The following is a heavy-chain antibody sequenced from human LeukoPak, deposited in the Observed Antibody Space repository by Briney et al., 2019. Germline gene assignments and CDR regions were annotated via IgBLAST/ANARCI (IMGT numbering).Heavy chain of an antibody. J-gene: IGHJ4*02. CDR1: GYSFTSYW. CDR2: IIPIFGTA. CDR3: ARVQRAALYYFDY. Sequence: KISCKGSGYSFTSYWIGWVRQAPGQGLEWMGGIIPIFGTANYAQKFQGRVTITADKSTSTAYMELSSLRSEDTAVYYCARVQRAALYYFDYWGQGTLVTVSS. V-gene: IGHV1-69*06. D-gene: IGHD6-13*01.